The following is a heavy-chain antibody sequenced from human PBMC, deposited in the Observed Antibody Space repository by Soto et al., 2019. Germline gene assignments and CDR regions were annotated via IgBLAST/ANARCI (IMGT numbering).Heavy chain of an antibody. CDR2: IYARGST. CDR1: GGSMRSYY. V-gene: IGHV4-4*07. CDR3: AGIGEEIYYGMDV. D-gene: IGHD3-3*01. Sequence: VQLQESGPGLVKPSETLSLTCTVSGGSMRSYYWNWIRQPAGGGLEWIGRIYARGSTKYNPSLESRVTMFVDVSQNQFSLRLTSVTAADTAVYYCAGIGEEIYYGMDVWGQGTTVTVAS. J-gene: IGHJ6*02.